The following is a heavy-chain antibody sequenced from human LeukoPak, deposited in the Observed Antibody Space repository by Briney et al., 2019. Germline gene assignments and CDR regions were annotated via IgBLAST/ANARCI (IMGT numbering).Heavy chain of an antibody. D-gene: IGHD2-15*01. CDR1: GGSISSYY. J-gene: IGHJ4*02. Sequence: SETLSPTCTVSGGSISSYYWSWIRQPPGKGLEWIGYIYYSGSTNYNPSLKSRVTISVDTSKNQFSLKLSSVTAADTAVYYCARRIHYWGQGTLVTVSS. V-gene: IGHV4-59*08. CDR2: IYYSGST. CDR3: ARRIHY.